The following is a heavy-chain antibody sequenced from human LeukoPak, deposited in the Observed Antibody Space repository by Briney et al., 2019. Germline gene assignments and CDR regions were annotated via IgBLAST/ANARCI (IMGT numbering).Heavy chain of an antibody. CDR3: ASPYGSGTYYDYFDY. D-gene: IGHD3-10*01. CDR2: VRGSGSRT. V-gene: IGHV3-23*01. J-gene: IGHJ4*02. CDR1: GFTFSTYA. Sequence: GGSLTLSCAASGFTFSTYAMSWVRQAPGKGLEWVSGVRGSGSRTDYADSVKGRFTISRDNSKNTLYLQLNSLRAEDTAVYYCASPYGSGTYYDYFDYWGQGTLVTVSS.